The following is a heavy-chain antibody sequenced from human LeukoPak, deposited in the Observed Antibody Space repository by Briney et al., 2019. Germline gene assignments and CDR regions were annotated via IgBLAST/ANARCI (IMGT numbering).Heavy chain of an antibody. CDR3: AKDSLELVFRGMDV. V-gene: IGHV3-21*01. CDR2: ISSGSNYI. CDR1: GFTFSSYH. D-gene: IGHD1-7*01. J-gene: IGHJ6*02. Sequence: GGSLRLSCAVSGFTFSSYHMNWVRQAPGKGLEWVSSISSGSNYIYYADSVKGRFTISRDNGKNSLYLQMNSLRAEDTAVYYCAKDSLELVFRGMDVWGQGTTVTVSS.